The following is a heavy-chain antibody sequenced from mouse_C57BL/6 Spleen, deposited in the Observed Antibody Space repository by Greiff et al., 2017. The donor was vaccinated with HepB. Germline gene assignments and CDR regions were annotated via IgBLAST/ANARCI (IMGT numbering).Heavy chain of an antibody. D-gene: IGHD2-5*01. CDR3: ARGRYFSNYEGYFDY. Sequence: QVQLRQPGAELVKPGASVKLSCKASGYTFTSYWMQWVKQRPGQGLEWIGEIDPSDSYTNYNQKFKGKATLTVDTSSSTAYMQLSSLTSEDSAVYYCARGRYFSNYEGYFDYWGQGTTLTVSS. CDR1: GYTFTSYW. J-gene: IGHJ2*01. V-gene: IGHV1-50*01. CDR2: IDPSDSYT.